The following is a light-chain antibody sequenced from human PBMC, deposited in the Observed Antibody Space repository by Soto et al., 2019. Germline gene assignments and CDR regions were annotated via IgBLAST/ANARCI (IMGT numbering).Light chain of an antibody. Sequence: QSVLTQPAPVSRSPGQSIPIPCTGTSGENGSYNLVSWYQHHPGKAPQLMIYEVNKRPSGVSDRFSGSKSGNTASLTISGLQSEDETDYYCCSYAGSSTPFVFGTGTKVTVL. V-gene: IGLV2-23*02. CDR2: EVN. J-gene: IGLJ1*01. CDR3: CSYAGSSTPFV. CDR1: SGENGSYNL.